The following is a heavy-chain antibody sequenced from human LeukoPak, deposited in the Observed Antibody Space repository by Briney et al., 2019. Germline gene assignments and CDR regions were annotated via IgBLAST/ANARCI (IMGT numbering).Heavy chain of an antibody. D-gene: IGHD6-19*01. Sequence: PSETLSLTCTVSGGSISSYYWSWIRQPPGKGLEWIGYIYYSGSTNYNPSLKSRVIISVDTSKNQFSLKLTSVTAADTAVYYCARDGGYSSHDYWGQGTLVTVSS. V-gene: IGHV4-59*01. CDR1: GGSISSYY. CDR3: ARDGGYSSHDY. J-gene: IGHJ4*02. CDR2: IYYSGST.